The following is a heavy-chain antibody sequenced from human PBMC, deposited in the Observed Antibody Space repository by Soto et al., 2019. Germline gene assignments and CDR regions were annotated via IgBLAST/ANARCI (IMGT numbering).Heavy chain of an antibody. J-gene: IGHJ4*02. CDR2: ISSSSSTI. Sequence: HPGGSLRLSCAASGFTFSSYSMNWVRQAPGKWLEWVSYISSSSSTIYYADSVKGRFTISRDNAKNSLYLQMNSLRDEDTAAYYCARAPRTSGTIFGVALIDYWGQGXLVTVYS. CDR1: GFTFSSYS. V-gene: IGHV3-48*02. D-gene: IGHD3-3*01. CDR3: ARAPRTSGTIFGVALIDY.